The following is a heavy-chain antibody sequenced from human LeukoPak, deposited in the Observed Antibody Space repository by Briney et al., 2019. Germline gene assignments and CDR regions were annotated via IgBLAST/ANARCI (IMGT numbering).Heavy chain of an antibody. D-gene: IGHD2-2*02. V-gene: IGHV4-34*01. CDR1: GGSFRGYY. CDR3: ARAHGYCSSTSCYIGVSVIRNWFDP. CDR2: FNHSGST. J-gene: IGHJ5*02. Sequence: PETLSLTCAVFGGSFRGYYWSWIPQAPGKGLEWIGEFNHSGSTNYNPTLKSRVTISVDTSKNQFSLKLSSVTAADTAVYYCARAHGYCSSTSCYIGVSVIRNWFDPWGQGTLVTVSS.